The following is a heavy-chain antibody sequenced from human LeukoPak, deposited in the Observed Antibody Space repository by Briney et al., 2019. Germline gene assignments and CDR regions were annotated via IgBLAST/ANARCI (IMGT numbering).Heavy chain of an antibody. CDR1: GGSISSYY. D-gene: IGHD5-12*01. Sequence: SETLSLICTVSGGSISSYYWSWIRQPPGKGLEWIGYIYYSGSTNYNPSLKSRVTISVDTSKNQFSLKLSSVTAADTAVYYCARSRGYSGFPSYYFDYWGQGTLVTVSS. V-gene: IGHV4-59*01. J-gene: IGHJ4*02. CDR3: ARSRGYSGFPSYYFDY. CDR2: IYYSGST.